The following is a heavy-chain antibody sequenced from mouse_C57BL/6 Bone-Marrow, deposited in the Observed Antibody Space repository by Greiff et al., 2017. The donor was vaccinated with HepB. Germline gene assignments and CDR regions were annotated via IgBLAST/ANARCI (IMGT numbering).Heavy chain of an antibody. CDR2: INPDSSTI. Sequence: AAEGVDFSRYWMSWVRRAPGKGLEWIGEINPDSSTINYAPSLKDKFIISRDNAKNTLYLQMSKVRSEDTALYYCASRYDGWFAYWGQGTLVTVSA. CDR1: GVDFSRYW. CDR3: ASRYDGWFAY. D-gene: IGHD2-3*01. J-gene: IGHJ3*01. V-gene: IGHV4-1*01.